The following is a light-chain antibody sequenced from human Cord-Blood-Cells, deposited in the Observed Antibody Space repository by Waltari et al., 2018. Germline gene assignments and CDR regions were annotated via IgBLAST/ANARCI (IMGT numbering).Light chain of an antibody. J-gene: IGKJ5*01. Sequence: EIVLTQSPGTLSLSPGERATLSCRDSQSVSSSYLAWYQQKPGQAPRLLIYGASSRATGIPDRFSGSGSGTDFTLTISRLEPEDFAVYYCQQYGSSQITFGQGTRLEIK. CDR1: QSVSSSY. V-gene: IGKV3-20*01. CDR3: QQYGSSQIT. CDR2: GAS.